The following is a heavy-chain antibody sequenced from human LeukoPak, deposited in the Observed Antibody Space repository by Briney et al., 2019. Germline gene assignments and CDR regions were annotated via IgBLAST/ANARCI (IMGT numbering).Heavy chain of an antibody. D-gene: IGHD6-19*01. V-gene: IGHV3-49*03. CDR2: SRSKAYGGTT. J-gene: IGHJ4*02. CDR1: GFTFGDYA. Sequence: GGSLRLSCTASGFTFGDYAMNWFRQAPGKGLEWVGFSRSKAYGGTTEYAASVKGGFTISRDDSKNIAYLQMNSLKTEDTAVYYCGSGSGWYSPDYWGQGTLVTVSS. CDR3: GSGSGWYSPDY.